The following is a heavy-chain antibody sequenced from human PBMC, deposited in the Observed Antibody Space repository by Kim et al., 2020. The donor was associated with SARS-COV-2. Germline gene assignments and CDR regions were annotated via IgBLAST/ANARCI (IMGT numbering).Heavy chain of an antibody. CDR1: GDSVSSNSAA. CDR3: AREVAARPRDYYYYYGMDV. Sequence: SQTLSLTCAISGDSVSSNSAAWNWIRQSPSRGLEWLGRTYYRSKWYNDYAVSVKSRITINPDTSKNQFSLQLNSVTPEDTAVYYCAREVAARPRDYYYYYGMDVWGQGSTVTVSS. D-gene: IGHD6-6*01. CDR2: TYYRSKWYN. J-gene: IGHJ6*02. V-gene: IGHV6-1*01.